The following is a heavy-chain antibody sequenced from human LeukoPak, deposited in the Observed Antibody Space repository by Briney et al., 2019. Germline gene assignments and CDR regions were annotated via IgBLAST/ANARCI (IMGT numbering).Heavy chain of an antibody. Sequence: SVKVSCNAFRYTFTNYGISWVRQAPGQELEGMGWTSIYNGNTDNPQKHRGRVTMTTDTSTSTAYMELRSLRSDDTAVYYCASITYDFWSGYYMSDDPWGQGTLVTVSS. CDR3: ASITYDFWSGYYMSDDP. CDR1: RYTFTNYG. J-gene: IGHJ5*02. D-gene: IGHD3-3*01. V-gene: IGHV1-18*01. CDR2: TSIYNGNT.